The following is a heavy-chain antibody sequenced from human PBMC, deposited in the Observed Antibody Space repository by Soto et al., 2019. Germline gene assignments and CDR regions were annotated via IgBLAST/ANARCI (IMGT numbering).Heavy chain of an antibody. Sequence: SETLSLTCAVSGGSISSGGYSWSWIRQPPGKGLEWIGYIYHSGTTYYNPSLKSRVTISVDRSKNQFSLKLSSVTAADTAVYYCATSTGWPGFDFWGQGTLVT. D-gene: IGHD2-8*02. CDR2: IYHSGTT. J-gene: IGHJ4*02. CDR1: GGSISSGGYS. CDR3: ATSTGWPGFDF. V-gene: IGHV4-30-2*01.